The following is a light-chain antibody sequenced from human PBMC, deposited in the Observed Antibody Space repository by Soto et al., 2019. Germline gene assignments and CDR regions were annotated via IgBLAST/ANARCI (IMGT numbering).Light chain of an antibody. J-gene: IGLJ1*01. CDR3: QSYDSSLSGYV. V-gene: IGLV1-40*01. CDR1: SSNIGAGYD. Sequence: QSVLTQPPSVSGAPVQKVTISCTGSSSNIGAGYDVHWYQQLPGTAPKLLIYGNSNRPSGVPDRFSGYKSGTSASLAITGLQAEYESDYYCQSYDSSLSGYVFGTGTKLTVL. CDR2: GNS.